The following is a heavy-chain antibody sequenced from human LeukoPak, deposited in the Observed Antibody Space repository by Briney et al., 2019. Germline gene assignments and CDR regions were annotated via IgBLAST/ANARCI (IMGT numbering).Heavy chain of an antibody. Sequence: GGSLRLSCAASGFTFDKYWMNWVRQAPGKGLEWVANIKQDGSEKYYVDSVKGRFTISRDNAENSLFLQMNSLRAEDTAVYFCASAGGDSRSPLPFYYWGQGTLVTVSS. CDR3: ASAGGDSRSPLPFYY. CDR2: IKQDGSEK. J-gene: IGHJ4*02. D-gene: IGHD6-6*01. CDR1: GFTFDKYW. V-gene: IGHV3-7*03.